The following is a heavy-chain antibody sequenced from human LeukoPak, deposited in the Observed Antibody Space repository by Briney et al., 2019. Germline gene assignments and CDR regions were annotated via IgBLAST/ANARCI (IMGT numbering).Heavy chain of an antibody. CDR1: GFTFDDYA. J-gene: IGHJ5*02. Sequence: GGSLRLSCAASGFTFDDYAMHWVRQAPGKGLEWVALISWEGGTTYYTDSVKGRFTISRDNSKNSLYLQMNSLRTEDTAFYYCAKDGVVAALGDNWFDPWGQGTLVTVSS. D-gene: IGHD2-15*01. CDR2: ISWEGGTT. CDR3: AKDGVVAALGDNWFDP. V-gene: IGHV3-43D*03.